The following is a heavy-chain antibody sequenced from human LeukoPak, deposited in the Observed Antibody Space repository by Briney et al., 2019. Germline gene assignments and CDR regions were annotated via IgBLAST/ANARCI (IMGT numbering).Heavy chain of an antibody. CDR1: GGSISSGGYY. V-gene: IGHV4-30-2*01. CDR3: ARGVVTEYFQH. Sequence: NTSETLSLTCTVSGGSISSGGYYWSWIRQPPGKGLEWIGYIYHSGSTYYNPSLKSRVTISVDRSKNQFSLKLSSVTAADTAVYYCARGVVTEYFQHWGQGTLVTVSS. D-gene: IGHD2-21*02. J-gene: IGHJ1*01. CDR2: IYHSGST.